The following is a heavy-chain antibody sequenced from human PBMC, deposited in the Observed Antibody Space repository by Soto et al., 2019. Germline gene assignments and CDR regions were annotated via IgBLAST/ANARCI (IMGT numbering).Heavy chain of an antibody. Sequence: ASVKVSCKVSGCTLTELSMHWVRQAPGKGLEWMGGFDPEDGETIYAQKFQGRVTMTEDTSTDTAYMELSSLRSEDTAVYYCATDALYDYVWGSYRSTNWFDPWGQGTLVTVSS. CDR2: FDPEDGET. CDR3: ATDALYDYVWGSYRSTNWFDP. V-gene: IGHV1-24*01. J-gene: IGHJ5*02. D-gene: IGHD3-16*02. CDR1: GCTLTELS.